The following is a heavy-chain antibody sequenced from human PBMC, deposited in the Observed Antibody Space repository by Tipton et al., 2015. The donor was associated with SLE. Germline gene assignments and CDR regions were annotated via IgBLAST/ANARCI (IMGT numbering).Heavy chain of an antibody. CDR2: IKQDGSEK. Sequence: SLRLSCAASGFTFSSYWMSWVRQAPGKGLEWVANIKQDGSEKYYVDSVKGRFTISRDNAKNSLYLQMNSLRAEDTAVYYCARDGLAWAYYYYYYMDVWGKGTTVTVSS. D-gene: IGHD6-19*01. J-gene: IGHJ6*03. CDR1: GFTFSSYW. V-gene: IGHV3-7*01. CDR3: ARDGLAWAYYYYYYMDV.